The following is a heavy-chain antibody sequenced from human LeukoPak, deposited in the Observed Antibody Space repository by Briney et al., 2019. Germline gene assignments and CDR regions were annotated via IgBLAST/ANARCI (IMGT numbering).Heavy chain of an antibody. CDR1: GYTFTGYY. CDR3: AREKYGDSGEFQH. CDR2: INPNSGGT. Sequence: ASVKVSCKASGYTFTGYYMHWVRQAPGQGLEWMGWINPNSGGTNYAQKFQGRVTMTRDTSISTAYMELSRLRSDDTAVYYCAREKYGDSGEFQHWGQGTLVTVSS. J-gene: IGHJ1*01. V-gene: IGHV1-2*02. D-gene: IGHD4-17*01.